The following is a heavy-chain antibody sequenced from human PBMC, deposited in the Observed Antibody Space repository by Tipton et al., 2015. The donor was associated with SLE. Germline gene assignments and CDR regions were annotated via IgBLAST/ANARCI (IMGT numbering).Heavy chain of an antibody. D-gene: IGHD1-26*01. Sequence: TLSLTCTVSGGSISSYFWSWIRQPPGLGLEWIGHISYSGSTNYNPSLKSRVTISVDTSKNQFSLKLSSVTAADTAVYYCAREGGSYTAFDYWGQGTLVTVSS. CDR2: ISYSGST. CDR1: GGSISSYF. CDR3: AREGGSYTAFDY. J-gene: IGHJ4*02. V-gene: IGHV4-59*01.